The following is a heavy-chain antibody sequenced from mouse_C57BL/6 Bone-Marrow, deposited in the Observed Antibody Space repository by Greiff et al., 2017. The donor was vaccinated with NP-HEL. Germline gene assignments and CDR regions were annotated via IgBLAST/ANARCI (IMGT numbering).Heavy chain of an antibody. V-gene: IGHV2-2*01. D-gene: IGHD2-12*01. Sequence: VKVVESGPGLVQPSQSLSITCTVSGFSLTSYGVHWVRQSPGKGLEWLGVIWSGGSTDYNAAFISRLSISKDNSKSQVFFKMNSLQADDTAIYYCARNPFYRYYAMDYWGQGTSVTVSS. CDR2: IWSGGST. J-gene: IGHJ4*01. CDR1: GFSLTSYG. CDR3: ARNPFYRYYAMDY.